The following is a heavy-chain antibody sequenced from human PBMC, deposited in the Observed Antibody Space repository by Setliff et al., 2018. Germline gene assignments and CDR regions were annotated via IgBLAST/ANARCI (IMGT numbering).Heavy chain of an antibody. CDR2: IHYAGTT. V-gene: IGHV4-59*08. J-gene: IGHJ5*02. CDR1: GASITGYY. Sequence: PSETLSLTCSVSGASITGYYWSWIRQPPGKALEWIGYIHYAGTTFYNPSLKSRVTMSVDTSKNQFSLKVSSVTAADTAVYYCARHGLHCTNGICPPPFDPWGQGTLVTVSS. CDR3: ARHGLHCTNGICPPPFDP. D-gene: IGHD2-8*01.